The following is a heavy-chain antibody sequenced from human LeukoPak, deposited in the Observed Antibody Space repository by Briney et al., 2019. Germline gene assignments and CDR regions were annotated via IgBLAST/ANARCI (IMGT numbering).Heavy chain of an antibody. CDR1: GGSFSGYY. D-gene: IGHD2-2*01. CDR3: ARRGIGYCSSTSCPTEYYFDY. J-gene: IGHJ4*02. Sequence: SETLSLTCAVYGGSFSGYYWGWIRQPPGKGLEWIGSIYYSGSIYYNPSLKSRLTISVDTSNNQFSLKLTSVTAADTAVYYCARRGIGYCSSTSCPTEYYFDYWGQGTLVTVSS. V-gene: IGHV4-39*01. CDR2: IYYSGSI.